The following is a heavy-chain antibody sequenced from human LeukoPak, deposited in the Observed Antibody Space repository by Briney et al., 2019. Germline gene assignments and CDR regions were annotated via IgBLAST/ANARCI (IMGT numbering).Heavy chain of an antibody. V-gene: IGHV1-69*04. CDR2: IIPILGIA. Sequence: SVKVSCKASGGTFSSYAISWVRQAPGQGLEWMGRIIPILGIANYAQKFQGRVTITADKSTSTAYMELSSLRSEDTAVYYCARVDLERRGYSYGVFDYWGQGTLVTVSS. J-gene: IGHJ4*02. CDR1: GGTFSSYA. D-gene: IGHD5-18*01. CDR3: ARVDLERRGYSYGVFDY.